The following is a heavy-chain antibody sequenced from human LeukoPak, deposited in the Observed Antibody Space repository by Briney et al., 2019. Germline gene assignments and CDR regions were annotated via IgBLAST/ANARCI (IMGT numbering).Heavy chain of an antibody. J-gene: IGHJ6*02. V-gene: IGHV3-74*01. CDR1: GFTFSSYW. CDR3: ARGDSGYAPTGYYGMDV. CDR2: INSDGSST. Sequence: GGSLRLSCAASGFTFSSYWMHWVRQAPGKGLVWVSRINSDGSSTSYADSVKGRFTISGDNAKNTLYLQMNSLRAEDTAVYYCARGDSGYAPTGYYGMDVWGRGTTVTVSS. D-gene: IGHD5-12*01.